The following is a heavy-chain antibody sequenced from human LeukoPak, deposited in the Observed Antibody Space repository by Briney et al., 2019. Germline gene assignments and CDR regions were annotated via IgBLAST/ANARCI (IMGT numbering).Heavy chain of an antibody. CDR3: ARGTLYSGWSYYYDY. D-gene: IGHD6-19*01. CDR1: GGSISISSYY. V-gene: IGHV4-39*07. Sequence: SETLSLTCTVSGGSISISSYYWGWIRQPPGKGLEWIGSVYYSGTTSKKPPLKSRVTISVDMSKNHFSLRLSSVTAADTAVYYCARGTLYSGWSYYYDYWGQGTLVRVSS. J-gene: IGHJ4*02. CDR2: VYYSGTT.